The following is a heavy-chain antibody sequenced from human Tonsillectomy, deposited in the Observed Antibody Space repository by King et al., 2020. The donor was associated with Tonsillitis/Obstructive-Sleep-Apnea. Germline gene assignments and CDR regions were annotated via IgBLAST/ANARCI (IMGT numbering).Heavy chain of an antibody. Sequence: LQLQESGPGLVKPSETLSLTCTVSGGSISRYSWSWIRQPPGKGLGWVGYIYYSGSTNYNPSLKSRVTISVDTSKNQFSLKLSSVTAADTAVYYCARDMVLEAGGDAFDIWGQGTEVTVSS. CDR3: ARDMVLEAGGDAFDI. D-gene: IGHD2-8*01. CDR2: IYYSGST. CDR1: GGSISRYS. J-gene: IGHJ3*02. V-gene: IGHV4-59*01.